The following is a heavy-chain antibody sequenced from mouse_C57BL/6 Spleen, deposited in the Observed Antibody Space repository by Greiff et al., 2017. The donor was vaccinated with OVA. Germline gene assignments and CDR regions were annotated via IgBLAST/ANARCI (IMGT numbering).Heavy chain of an antibody. Sequence: EVQVVESGGGLVKPGGSLKLSCAASGFTFSSYAMSWVRQTPEKRLEWVATISDGGSYTYYPDNVKGRFTISRDNAKNNLYLQMSHLKSEDTAMYYCARDWGRWYFDVWGTGTTVTVSS. D-gene: IGHD1-1*01. J-gene: IGHJ1*03. CDR2: ISDGGSYT. CDR3: ARDWGRWYFDV. V-gene: IGHV5-4*01. CDR1: GFTFSSYA.